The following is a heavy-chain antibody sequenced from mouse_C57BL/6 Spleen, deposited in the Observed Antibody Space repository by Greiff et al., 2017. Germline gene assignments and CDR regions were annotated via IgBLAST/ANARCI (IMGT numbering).Heavy chain of an antibody. D-gene: IGHD1-1*01. J-gene: IGHJ2*01. CDR2: ISGGGGNT. V-gene: IGHV5-9*01. CDR1: GFTFSSYT. CDR3: ASITTVVAGYFDF. Sequence: EVHLVESGGGLVKPGGSLKLSCAASGFTFSSYTMSWVRQTPEKRLEWVATISGGGGNTYYPDSVKGRFTISRDNAKNTLYLQMSSLRSEDTAFYYCASITTVVAGYFDFWGQGTTLTVSS.